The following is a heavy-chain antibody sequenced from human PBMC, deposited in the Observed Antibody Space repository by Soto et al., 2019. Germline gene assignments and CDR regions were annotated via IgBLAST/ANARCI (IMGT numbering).Heavy chain of an antibody. CDR1: GFTFIDYY. CDR3: ARDLGYYASDGYFDY. J-gene: IGHJ4*02. Sequence: GSLRLSCAASGFTFIDYYMSWIRQGPGKGLEWVSYISSSGSIIYYADSVKGRFTISRDNAKNSLYLQLNSLRAEDTAVYYCARDLGYYASDGYFDYWGQGTVVTVSS. D-gene: IGHD3-22*01. CDR2: ISSSGSII. V-gene: IGHV3-11*01.